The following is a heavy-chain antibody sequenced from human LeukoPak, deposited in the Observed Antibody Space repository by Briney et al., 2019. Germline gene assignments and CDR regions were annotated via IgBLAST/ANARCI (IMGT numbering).Heavy chain of an antibody. CDR2: IYYSGSS. V-gene: IGHV4-59*03. Sequence: SETLSITCTVSGGFISNYYWSWIRQSPGKGLEYVGHIYYSGSSTYNPSLKSRVTFSVDTSKNQFSLRLSSVTAADTAVYYCARHIAARLASGYYYYMDVWGKGTSVTVSS. CDR1: GGFISNYY. D-gene: IGHD6-6*01. CDR3: ARHIAARLASGYYYYMDV. J-gene: IGHJ6*03.